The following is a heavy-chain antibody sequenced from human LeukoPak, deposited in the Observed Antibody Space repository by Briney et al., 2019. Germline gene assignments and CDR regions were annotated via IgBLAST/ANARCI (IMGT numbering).Heavy chain of an antibody. CDR2: IWYDGSKK. Sequence: PGRSLRLSCAASGFTFDTYAMHWVRQAPGEGLEWMAIIWYDGSKKEYADSVKGRFTISRDNAKNSLFLQMNSLRAEDMAVYYCARDMLGATGTFDYWGQGTLVTVSS. CDR1: GFTFDTYA. CDR3: ARDMLGATGTFDY. J-gene: IGHJ4*02. V-gene: IGHV3-33*01. D-gene: IGHD1-1*01.